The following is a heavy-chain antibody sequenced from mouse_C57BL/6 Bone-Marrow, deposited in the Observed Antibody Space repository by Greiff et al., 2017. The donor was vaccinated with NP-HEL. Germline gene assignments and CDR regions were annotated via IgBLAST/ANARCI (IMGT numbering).Heavy chain of an antibody. CDR3: ARLDYYGSSYYVHWYFDV. Sequence: EVHLVESGGGLVQPGGSLKLSCAASGFTFSDYYMYWVRQTPEKRLEWVAYISNGGGSTYYPDTVKGRFTISRDNAKNTLYLQMSRLKSEDTAMYYCARLDYYGSSYYVHWYFDVWGTGTTVTVSS. J-gene: IGHJ1*03. D-gene: IGHD1-1*01. V-gene: IGHV5-12*01. CDR2: ISNGGGST. CDR1: GFTFSDYY.